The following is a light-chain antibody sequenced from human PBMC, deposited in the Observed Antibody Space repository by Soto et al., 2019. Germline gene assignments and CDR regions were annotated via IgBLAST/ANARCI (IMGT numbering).Light chain of an antibody. CDR3: QQYSDYQRT. CDR1: QSISSW. J-gene: IGKJ1*01. CDR2: KAS. V-gene: IGKV1-5*03. Sequence: DIQMTQSPSTLSASVGDRVTITCRASQSISSWLAWYQQKPGKAPNLLIYKASSLESGVPSRFTGSGSGTEFTLTISSLQPDDFATYYCQQYSDYQRTFGQGTKVEAK.